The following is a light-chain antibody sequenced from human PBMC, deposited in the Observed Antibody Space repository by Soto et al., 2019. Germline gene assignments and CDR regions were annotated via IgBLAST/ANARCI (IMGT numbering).Light chain of an antibody. CDR1: QGIRNS. CDR3: QKYFSVPFT. CDR2: AAS. V-gene: IGKV1-27*01. Sequence: DIQMTQSPSSLSSSVGDRVSITCRASQGIRNSLAWYQQKPGKVPKLLIYAASTVQSGVPSRFSGSGSGTEFTLTISSLQPEDVANYYCQKYFSVPFTFGPGTKVDLK. J-gene: IGKJ3*01.